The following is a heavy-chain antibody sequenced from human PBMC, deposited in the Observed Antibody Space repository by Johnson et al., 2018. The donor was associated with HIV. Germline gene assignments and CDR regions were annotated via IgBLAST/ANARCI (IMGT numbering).Heavy chain of an antibody. CDR1: GFTFDDYA. CDR2: ISWNSGSI. CDR3: AKDFGYPRPRDAFDI. D-gene: IGHD5-12*01. Sequence: VQLVESGGGLVQPGRSLRLSCAASGFTFDDYAMHWVRQAPGKGLEWVTGISWNSGSIAYADSVKGRFYIARDNAKNSLYLQMNSLRAEDTALYYCAKDFGYPRPRDAFDIWGQGTMVTVSS. J-gene: IGHJ3*02. V-gene: IGHV3-9*01.